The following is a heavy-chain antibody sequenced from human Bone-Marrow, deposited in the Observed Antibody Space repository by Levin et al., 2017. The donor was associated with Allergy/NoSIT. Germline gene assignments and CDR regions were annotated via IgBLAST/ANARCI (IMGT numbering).Heavy chain of an antibody. CDR2: IIPSLNIT. J-gene: IGHJ4*02. D-gene: IGHD4-23*01. Sequence: GGSLRLSCKASGGTVSGNTFGWVRQAPGHGLEWMGRIIPSLNITNYSQKFQGRVAITADLPTNTVYMELTTLRSDDTAVYYCARYGGYYLDYWGQGTLITVSS. CDR3: ARYGGYYLDY. CDR1: GGTVSGNT. V-gene: IGHV1-69*02.